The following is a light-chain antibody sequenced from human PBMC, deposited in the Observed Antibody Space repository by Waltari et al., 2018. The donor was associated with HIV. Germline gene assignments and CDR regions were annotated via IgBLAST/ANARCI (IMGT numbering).Light chain of an antibody. CDR1: SSNIGTGSD. CDR2: ANT. J-gene: IGLJ3*02. Sequence: QSALTQPPSVSGAPGQRVPISCTGTSSNIGTGSDVHWYQQLPGTAPKLLIYANTNRPSGGPDRFSGSKSGTSASLAITGLQAEDEADYYCQSYDSRLSGSVFGGGTKLTVL. CDR3: QSYDSRLSGSV. V-gene: IGLV1-40*01.